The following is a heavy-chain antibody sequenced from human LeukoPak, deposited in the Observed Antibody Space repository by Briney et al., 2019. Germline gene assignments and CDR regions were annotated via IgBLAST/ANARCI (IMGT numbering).Heavy chain of an antibody. V-gene: IGHV3-74*01. CDR2: TNSDDSST. CDR1: GFTFSSYW. CDR3: AREGLGEQEDAFDI. J-gene: IGHJ3*02. Sequence: GGSPRLSCAASGFTFSSYWMHWVRQAPGKGLMWVSRTNSDDSSTTYADSVKGRFTISRDNAKNTLYLQMNSLRGEDTAVYYCAREGLGEQEDAFDIWGQGTVVTVSS. D-gene: IGHD1/OR15-1a*01.